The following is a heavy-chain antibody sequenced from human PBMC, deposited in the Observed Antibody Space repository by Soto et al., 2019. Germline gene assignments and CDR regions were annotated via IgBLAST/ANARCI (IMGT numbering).Heavy chain of an antibody. CDR3: ATPRSCSSTSCHRSFDY. V-gene: IGHV1-46*03. D-gene: IGHD2-2*01. Sequence: ASVKVSCKASGYTFTSYYMHWVRQAPGQGLEWMGIINPSGGSTSYAQKFQGRVTMTRDTSTSTVYMELSSLRSEDTAVYYCATPRSCSSTSCHRSFDYWGQGTLVTVS. CDR1: GYTFTSYY. CDR2: INPSGGST. J-gene: IGHJ4*02.